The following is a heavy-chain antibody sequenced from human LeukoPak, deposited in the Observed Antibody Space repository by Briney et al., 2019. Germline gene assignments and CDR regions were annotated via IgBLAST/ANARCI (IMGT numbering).Heavy chain of an antibody. CDR2: IYYSGST. J-gene: IGHJ4*02. V-gene: IGHV4-61*01. Sequence: NPSETLSLTCTVSGGSVSSGSYYWSWIRQPPGKGLEWFGYIYYSGSTNYNTSLNSRVTMSLDTSKKQSSLKLSSVTAADTTVYYCARAPYDSSGYSKFDYWGQGTLVRVSS. CDR3: ARAPYDSSGYSKFDY. CDR1: GGSVSSGSYY. D-gene: IGHD3-22*01.